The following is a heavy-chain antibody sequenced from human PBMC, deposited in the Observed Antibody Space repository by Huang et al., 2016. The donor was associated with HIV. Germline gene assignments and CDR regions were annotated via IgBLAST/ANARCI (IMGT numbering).Heavy chain of an antibody. J-gene: IGHJ4*02. CDR3: ARVGYYYDSSGYPHPDYFDY. D-gene: IGHD3-22*01. Sequence: QVQLVQSGAEVKKPGASVKVSCKASGYSFTSHGMHWVRQAPGKRLDWMGWINAGNGNAEYSRKFQGRLTITRDTSASIAFMELSSLIAEDTAVYYCARVGYYYDSSGYPHPDYFDYWGQGTLVTVSS. V-gene: IGHV1-3*01. CDR2: INAGNGNA. CDR1: GYSFTSHG.